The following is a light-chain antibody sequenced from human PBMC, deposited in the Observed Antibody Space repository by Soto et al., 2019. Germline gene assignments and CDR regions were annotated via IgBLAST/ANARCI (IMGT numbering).Light chain of an antibody. Sequence: DVVMTQPPLSLSVAPGQPASISCKSSQSLLYITGESFLFWYLQKPGQSPQLLIYEVSTRAADFPGRFSGSGSGTDFTLIISSLEPEDFAFYYCQQGNTWPWTFGQGAKVDI. V-gene: IGKV2-29*01. CDR1: QSLLYITGESF. CDR2: EVS. CDR3: QQGNTWPWT. J-gene: IGKJ1*01.